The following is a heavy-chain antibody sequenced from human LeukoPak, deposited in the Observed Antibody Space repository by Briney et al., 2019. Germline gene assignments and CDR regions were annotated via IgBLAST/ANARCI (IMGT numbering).Heavy chain of an antibody. V-gene: IGHV4-39*07. CDR3: VRCSGGYYNDFDY. CDR2: IYYSGST. D-gene: IGHD3-10*02. J-gene: IGHJ4*02. Sequence: PSETLSLTCTVSGGSLSSSSYYWGWLRQPPGKGLEGVGSIYYSGSTYHNPSLKSRVTISVDTSKNQFSLNLGSVTAADTAMYYCVRCSGGYYNDFDYWGQGTLVTVSS. CDR1: GGSLSSSSYY.